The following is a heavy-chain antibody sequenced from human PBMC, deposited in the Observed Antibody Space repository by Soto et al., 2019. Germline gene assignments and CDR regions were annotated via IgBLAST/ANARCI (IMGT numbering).Heavy chain of an antibody. V-gene: IGHV1-24*01. CDR1: GHTITELS. D-gene: IGHD5-18*01. CDR2: FDPEDGEV. Sequence: ASVKVSCKVSGHTITELSIHWVRQAPGQGLEWMGGFDPEDGEVKYARNFQGRMTVTEDTSTETAYLDLSSLRSEDTAVYFCTTPPFRGYSFGIWGQGTLVTVSS. J-gene: IGHJ4*02. CDR3: TTPPFRGYSFGI.